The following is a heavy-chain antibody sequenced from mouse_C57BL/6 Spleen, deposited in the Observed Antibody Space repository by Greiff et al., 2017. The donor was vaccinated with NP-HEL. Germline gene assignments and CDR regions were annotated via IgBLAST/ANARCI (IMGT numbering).Heavy chain of an antibody. D-gene: IGHD1-1*01. J-gene: IGHJ3*01. Sequence: QVQLQQSGAELVRPGTSVKLSCKASGYTFTSYWMHWVKQRPGQGLEWIGVIDPSDSYTNYNQKFKGKATLTVDTSSSTAYMQLSSLTSEDSAVYYCAIYYYGSSHLFAYWGQGTLVTVSA. CDR3: AIYYYGSSHLFAY. CDR2: IDPSDSYT. V-gene: IGHV1-59*01. CDR1: GYTFTSYW.